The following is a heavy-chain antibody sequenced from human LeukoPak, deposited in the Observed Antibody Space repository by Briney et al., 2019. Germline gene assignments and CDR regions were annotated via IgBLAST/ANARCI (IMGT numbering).Heavy chain of an antibody. CDR1: GGTFSSYA. CDR3: EFWSGYRDY. V-gene: IGHV1-69*04. CDR2: IIPILGIA. Sequence: SVKVSCKASGGTFSSYAIIWVRQAPGQGLEWMGRIIPILGIANYAQKFQGRVTITADKSTSTAYMELSSLRSEDTAVYYCEFWSGYRDYWGQGTLVTVSS. D-gene: IGHD3-3*01. J-gene: IGHJ4*02.